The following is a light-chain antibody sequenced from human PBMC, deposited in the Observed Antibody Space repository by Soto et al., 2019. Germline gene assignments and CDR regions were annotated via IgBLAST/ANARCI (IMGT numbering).Light chain of an antibody. V-gene: IGKV3-20*01. Sequence: EIVLTQSPGTLSLSPGERATLSCRASQSVSSSYLAWYQQKPGQAPRLLIYGASSRATGIPDRFSGSGSGTDFTLTISRLEPEDFAGYYCQQYGSSPGTFGQGNKVEIK. CDR1: QSVSSSY. CDR3: QQYGSSPGT. CDR2: GAS. J-gene: IGKJ1*01.